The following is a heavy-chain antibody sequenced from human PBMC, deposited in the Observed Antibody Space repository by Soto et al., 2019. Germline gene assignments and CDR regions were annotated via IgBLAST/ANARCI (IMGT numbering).Heavy chain of an antibody. CDR1: GDTFSSYV. V-gene: IGHV1-69*18. J-gene: IGHJ5*02. CDR3: ATDPTVTTTGWFDP. Sequence: QVQLVQSGAEVKKPGSSVKVSCKASGDTFSSYVISWVRQAPGQGLEWMGRINPIFGTPNYAQKFQGSVTITADESTSTAYMELSSLRSEDTAMYYCATDPTVTTTGWFDPWGQGTLVTVSS. D-gene: IGHD4-17*01. CDR2: INPIFGTP.